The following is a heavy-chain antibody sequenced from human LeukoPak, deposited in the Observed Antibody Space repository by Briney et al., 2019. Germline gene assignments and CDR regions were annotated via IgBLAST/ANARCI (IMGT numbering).Heavy chain of an antibody. J-gene: IGHJ4*02. Sequence: GGSLTLSCAASGFTFHDYAMSWVRQAPGKGLEWVSAISGSGGSTYYAGSVKGRFTISRDKPKNTLYLQMNTLRDEDTAVYYCAKVLSLTVHDYWGQGTLVTVSS. D-gene: IGHD2-15*01. CDR1: GFTFHDYA. CDR3: AKVLSLTVHDY. V-gene: IGHV3-23*01. CDR2: ISGSGGST.